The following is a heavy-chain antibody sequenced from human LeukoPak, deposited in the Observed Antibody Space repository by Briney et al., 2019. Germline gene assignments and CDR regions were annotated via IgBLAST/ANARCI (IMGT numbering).Heavy chain of an antibody. J-gene: IGHJ3*02. CDR1: GGSISSSSYY. V-gene: IGHV4-39*07. CDR3: ARGPIALYYYDSSGYYPAGAFDI. CDR2: IYYSGST. Sequence: SETLSLTCTVSGGSISSSSYYWGWIRQPPGKGLEWIVSIYYSGSTYYNPSLKSRVTISVDTSKNQFSLKLSSVTAADTAVYYCARGPIALYYYDSSGYYPAGAFDIWGQGTMVTVSS. D-gene: IGHD3-22*01.